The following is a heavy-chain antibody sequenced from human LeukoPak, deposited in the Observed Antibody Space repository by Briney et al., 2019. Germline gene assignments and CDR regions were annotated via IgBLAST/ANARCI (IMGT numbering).Heavy chain of an antibody. J-gene: IGHJ5*02. CDR2: IYYSGST. V-gene: IGHV4-59*01. D-gene: IGHD3-10*01. CDR3: ARGGYYGLGNDFRFDP. CDR1: GGSISSYY. Sequence: SETLSLTCTVSGGSISSYYWSWIRQPPGKGLEWIGYIYYSGSTNYRPSLKSRVTISVDTSKNQFSPKLSSVTAADTAVYYSARGGYYGLGNDFRFDPWGQGTLVTVSS.